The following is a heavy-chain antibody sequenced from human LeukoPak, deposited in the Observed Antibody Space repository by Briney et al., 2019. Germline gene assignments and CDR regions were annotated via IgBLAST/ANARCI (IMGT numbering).Heavy chain of an antibody. Sequence: SVKLSCKASGGTFSSYAISWVRQTPGQGLEWMGRIIPILGIANYAQKFQCRVTITADKSTSTAYMELSSLRSEDTAVYYCASTGPGDTGYFDYWGQRTMVTVSS. V-gene: IGHV1-69*04. CDR2: IIPILGIA. J-gene: IGHJ4*02. CDR1: GGTFSSYA. D-gene: IGHD7-27*01. CDR3: ASTGPGDTGYFDY.